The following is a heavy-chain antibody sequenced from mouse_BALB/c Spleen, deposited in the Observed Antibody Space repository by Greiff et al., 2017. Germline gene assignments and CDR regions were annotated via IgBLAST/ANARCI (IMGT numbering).Heavy chain of an antibody. CDR1: GFNIKDTY. CDR2: IDPANGNT. J-gene: IGHJ4*01. Sequence: EVQLVESGAELVKPGASVKLSCTASGFNIKDTYMHWVKQRPEQGLEWIGRIDPANGNTKYDPKFQGKATITADTSSNTAYLQLSSLTSEDTAVYYCALSMITYYAMDYWGQGTSVTVSS. CDR3: ALSMITYYAMDY. D-gene: IGHD2-4*01. V-gene: IGHV14-3*02.